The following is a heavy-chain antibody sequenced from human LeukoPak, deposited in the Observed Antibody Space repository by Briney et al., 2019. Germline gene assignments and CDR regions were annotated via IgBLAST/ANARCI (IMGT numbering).Heavy chain of an antibody. D-gene: IGHD5-24*01. Sequence: GGSLRLSCAASEFSFNNFAMYWVRQAPGKGLEWLAVISYDGSITYYADSVKGRFTISRDNSNTTLHLQMNSLRAEDTALYYCAREDNPLWFDPWGQGTLVIVSS. V-gene: IGHV3-30-3*01. CDR3: AREDNPLWFDP. CDR1: EFSFNNFA. J-gene: IGHJ5*02. CDR2: ISYDGSIT.